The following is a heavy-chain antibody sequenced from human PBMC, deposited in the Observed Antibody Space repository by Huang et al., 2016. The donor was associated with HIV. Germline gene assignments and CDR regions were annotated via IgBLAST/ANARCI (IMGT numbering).Heavy chain of an antibody. Sequence: QVQLVQSGAEVKKPGASVKVSCKAAGYTFTSYDINWVRQATGQGLEWMGGRKPKSGNTRYAQKSQSRVTITRNTSTSTGDRDRSSLRSEDTAVYCCARGRVWYPRLTRWLDPWGQGTLVTVSS. CDR1: GYTFTSYD. J-gene: IGHJ5*02. CDR3: ARGRVWYPRLTRWLDP. V-gene: IGHV1-8*01. CDR2: RKPKSGNT. D-gene: IGHD2-15*01.